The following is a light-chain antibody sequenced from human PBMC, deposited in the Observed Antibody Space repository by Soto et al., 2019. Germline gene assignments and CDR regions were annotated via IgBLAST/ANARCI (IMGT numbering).Light chain of an antibody. CDR1: LSISSW. V-gene: IGKV1-5*03. CDR2: KAS. J-gene: IGKJ4*01. CDR3: QQYKSYPLT. Sequence: DIQMTQSPSTLSASVGDGVTITSGPSLSISSWLAWYQQKPGKAPNLLIYKASTLESGVPSRFSGSGSGTEFTLTISSVQPDDFATYYCQQYKSYPLTFGGGTKVDIK.